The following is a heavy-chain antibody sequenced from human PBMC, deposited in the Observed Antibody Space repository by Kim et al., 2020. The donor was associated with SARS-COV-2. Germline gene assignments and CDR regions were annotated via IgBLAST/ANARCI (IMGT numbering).Heavy chain of an antibody. CDR2: IYYSGST. V-gene: IGHV4-39*01. CDR1: GGSISSSSYY. D-gene: IGHD2-21*02. CDR3: EAGYCGGDCYFHGQYWFDP. J-gene: IGHJ5*02. Sequence: SETLSLTCTVSGGSISSSSYYWGWIRQPPGKGLEWIGSIYYSGSTYYNPSLKSRVTISVDTSKNQFSLKLSSVTAADTAVYYCEAGYCGGDCYFHGQYWFDPWGRGTLVTVSS.